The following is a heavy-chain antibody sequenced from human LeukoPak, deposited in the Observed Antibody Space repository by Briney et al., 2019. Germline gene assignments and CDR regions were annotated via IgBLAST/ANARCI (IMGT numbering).Heavy chain of an antibody. CDR3: ARAAYYYDSSGELDY. CDR2: INAGNGNT. D-gene: IGHD3-22*01. V-gene: IGHV1-3*01. Sequence: ASVKVSCKAPGYTFTSYAMHWVRQAPGQRLEWMGWINAGNGNTKYSQKFQGRVTITRDTSASTAYMELSSLRSEDTAVYYCARAAYYYDSSGELDYWGQGTLVTVSS. J-gene: IGHJ4*02. CDR1: GYTFTSYA.